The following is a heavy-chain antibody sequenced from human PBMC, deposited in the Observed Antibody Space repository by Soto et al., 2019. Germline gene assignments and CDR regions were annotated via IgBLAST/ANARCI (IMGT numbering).Heavy chain of an antibody. CDR1: GFTFGDYV. J-gene: IGHJ4*02. CDR3: TKDALSISLRRLFAH. V-gene: IGHV3-9*01. CDR2: IGWNSGTI. Sequence: EVQLVESGGGLVQSGRSLRLSCAASGFTFGDYVMHWVRQAPGKGLEWVSGIGWNSGTIGYADAVKGRFTISRDNARNSLYMQMNTLRGEETAWYFCTKDALSISLRRLFAHLGQGTLVTVTS. D-gene: IGHD2-21*01.